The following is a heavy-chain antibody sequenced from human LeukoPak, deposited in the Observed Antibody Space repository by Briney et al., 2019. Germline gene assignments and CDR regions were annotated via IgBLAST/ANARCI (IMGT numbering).Heavy chain of an antibody. J-gene: IGHJ4*02. CDR2: IYTSGST. CDR1: GGSISSGSYY. D-gene: IGHD6-13*01. CDR3: ASGIAADLY. Sequence: SQTLSPTCTVSGGSISSGSYYWSWIRQPAGKGLEWIGRIYTSGSTNYNPSLKSRVTISVDTSKNQFSLKLSSVTAADTAVYYCASGIAADLYWGQGTLVTVSS. V-gene: IGHV4-61*02.